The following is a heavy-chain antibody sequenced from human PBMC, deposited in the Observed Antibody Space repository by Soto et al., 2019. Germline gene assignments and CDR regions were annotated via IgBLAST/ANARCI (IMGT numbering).Heavy chain of an antibody. V-gene: IGHV2-5*01. Sequence: QITLKESGPTLVKPTQTLTLTCTFSGFSLSTTGEGVGWIRQPPGKALEWLAVIYWNDDKSYSPSRKSRLTISKDTSKKQVVLTMMNMAPVDTGTYYCAQVDDVAALFAYLGQGTLVTVSS. CDR1: GFSLSTTGEG. D-gene: IGHD6-6*01. CDR2: IYWNDDK. CDR3: AQVDDVAALFAY. J-gene: IGHJ4*02.